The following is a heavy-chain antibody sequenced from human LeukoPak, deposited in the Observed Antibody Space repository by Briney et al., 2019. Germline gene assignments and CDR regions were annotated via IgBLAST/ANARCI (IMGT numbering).Heavy chain of an antibody. D-gene: IGHD6-19*01. CDR2: IYYSGST. CDR1: GGSISSYY. Sequence: SETLSLTCTVSGGSISSYYWSWIRQPPGKGLEWIGYIYYSGSTNYNPSLKSRVTISVDTSKNQFSLKLSSVTAADTAVYYCARLKAVAVMEFYYYGMDVWGQGTSVTVSS. J-gene: IGHJ6*02. CDR3: ARLKAVAVMEFYYYGMDV. V-gene: IGHV4-59*08.